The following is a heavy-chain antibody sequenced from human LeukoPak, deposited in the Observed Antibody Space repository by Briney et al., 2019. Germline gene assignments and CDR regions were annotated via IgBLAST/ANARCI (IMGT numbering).Heavy chain of an antibody. J-gene: IGHJ6*02. CDR3: ARDFRGYGSGSYYMGYYYYGMDV. CDR1: GYTFTGYY. Sequence: EASVKVSCKASGYTFTGYYMHWVRQAPGQGLEWMGWINPNSGGTNYAQKFQGRVTMTRDTSISTAYMELSRLRSDDTAVYYCARDFRGYGSGSYYMGYYYYGMDVWGQGTTVTVSS. D-gene: IGHD3-10*01. V-gene: IGHV1-2*02. CDR2: INPNSGGT.